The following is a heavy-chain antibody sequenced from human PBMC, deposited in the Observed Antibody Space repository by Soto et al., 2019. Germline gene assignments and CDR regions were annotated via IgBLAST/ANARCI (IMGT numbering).Heavy chain of an antibody. D-gene: IGHD6-6*01. V-gene: IGHV1-69*08. Sequence: QVQLVQSGAEVKKPGSSVKVSCKASGGTFSSYTISWVRQAPGQGLEWMGRIIPILGIANYAEKCQGRVTITADKSTGTAYMELSSLRSDDTAVYYCAREVSSSAFGYWGQGTLVTVSS. CDR3: AREVSSSAFGY. CDR1: GGTFSSYT. CDR2: IIPILGIA. J-gene: IGHJ4*02.